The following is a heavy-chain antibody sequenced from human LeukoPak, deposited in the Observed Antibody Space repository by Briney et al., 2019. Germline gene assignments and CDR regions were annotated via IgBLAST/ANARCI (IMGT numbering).Heavy chain of an antibody. CDR2: ISSSSSTI. Sequence: GGSLRLSCVASGFTFSSYSMSWVRQAPGKGLEWVSYISSSSSTIYYADSVKGRFTISRDNAKNSLYLQVNSLRDEDTAVYYCAREQGGMDVWGQGTTVTVSS. V-gene: IGHV3-48*02. CDR1: GFTFSSYS. J-gene: IGHJ6*02. CDR3: AREQGGMDV.